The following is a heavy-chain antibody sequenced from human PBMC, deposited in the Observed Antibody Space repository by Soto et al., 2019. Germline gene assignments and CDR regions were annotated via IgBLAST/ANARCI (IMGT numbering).Heavy chain of an antibody. D-gene: IGHD3-22*01. Sequence: QLQLQESGPGLVKPSETLSLTCTVSGGSISTSSYYWGWIRQPPGKGLEWIGSIYYSGSTYYNPYLKSSVAIPVDTSKNPVSMKLSSVTAADTAVYYCARDYDSSGDYWGQGTLVPVSS. CDR1: GGSISTSSYY. CDR3: ARDYDSSGDY. V-gene: IGHV4-39*01. J-gene: IGHJ4*02. CDR2: IYYSGST.